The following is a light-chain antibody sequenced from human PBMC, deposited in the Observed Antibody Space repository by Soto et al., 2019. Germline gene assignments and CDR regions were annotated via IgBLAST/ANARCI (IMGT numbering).Light chain of an antibody. CDR3: QQYGGSPRT. CDR1: QSVSSSS. Sequence: EIVLTQSPDTLSLSPGERATLSCRASQSVSSSSLAWYQQKPGQTPRLLIYGASSRATGIPDRFSGSGSGTEFTLTISRLEPEDFAVYYCQQYGGSPRTFGQGTKVEIK. J-gene: IGKJ1*01. CDR2: GAS. V-gene: IGKV3-20*01.